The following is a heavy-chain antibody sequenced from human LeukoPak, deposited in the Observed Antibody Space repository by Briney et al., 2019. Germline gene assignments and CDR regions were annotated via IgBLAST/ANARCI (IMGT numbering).Heavy chain of an antibody. J-gene: IGHJ4*02. D-gene: IGHD2-2*01. CDR3: ARRVPAAHLDY. CDR2: INHSGST. Sequence: SGTLSLTCAVYGGSFSGYYWSWIRQPPGKGLEWIGEINHSGSTNYNPSLKSRVTISVDTSKNQFSLKLSSVTAADTAVYYCARRVPAAHLDYWGQGTLVTVSS. V-gene: IGHV4-34*01. CDR1: GGSFSGYY.